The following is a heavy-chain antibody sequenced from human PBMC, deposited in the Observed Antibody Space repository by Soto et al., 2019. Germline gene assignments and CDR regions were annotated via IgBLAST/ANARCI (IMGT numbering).Heavy chain of an antibody. V-gene: IGHV4-31*03. J-gene: IGHJ4*02. CDR2: MRHSGST. CDR1: GESISSADFY. CDR3: AGRRPYYLDSTPYAEDY. D-gene: IGHD3-22*01. Sequence: PSETLSLTCTVSGESISSADFYGSWIRQHPGKGLEWIGYMRHSGSTFYNPSLRSRLHISVGTSANQFSLRLTSVTAADTAVYYCAGRRPYYLDSTPYAEDYWGQGTLVTVSS.